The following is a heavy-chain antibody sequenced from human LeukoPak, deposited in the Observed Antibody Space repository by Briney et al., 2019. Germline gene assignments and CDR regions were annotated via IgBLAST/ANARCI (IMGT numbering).Heavy chain of an antibody. CDR1: GDSINSGYY. J-gene: IGHJ4*02. CDR3: ARHRYGVNIHLFDY. CDR2: IYQTGST. V-gene: IGHV4-38-2*01. D-gene: IGHD4-23*01. Sequence: MPSETLSLTCAVSGDSINSGYYWGWIRQPPGKGLEWIGNIYQTGSTYYNPSLKSRVTVSLDTSKNQFSLKLSSVTAADTAVYYCARHRYGVNIHLFDYWGQGTLVTVSS.